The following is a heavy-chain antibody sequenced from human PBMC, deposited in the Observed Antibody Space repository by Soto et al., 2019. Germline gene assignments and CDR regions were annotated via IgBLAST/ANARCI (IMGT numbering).Heavy chain of an antibody. J-gene: IGHJ6*03. V-gene: IGHV1-18*01. CDR1: GYTFTSYG. CDR2: ISAYNGNT. CDR3: ARGYCSSTSCYKYYYYYYMDV. Sequence: ASVKVSCKASGYTFTSYGISWVRQAPGQGLEWMGWISAYNGNTNYAQKLQGRVTMTTDTSTSTAYMELRSLRSDDTAVYYCARGYCSSTSCYKYYYYYYMDVWGKGTTVTVSS. D-gene: IGHD2-2*02.